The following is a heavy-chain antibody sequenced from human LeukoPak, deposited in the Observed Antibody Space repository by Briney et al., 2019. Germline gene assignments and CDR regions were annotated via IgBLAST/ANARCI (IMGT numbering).Heavy chain of an antibody. CDR3: ARGVAAAEEGMDV. Sequence: VNVCCTASGCTFSSYAISWVRQPPGQGLEWVGRIIPILGIANYAQKFQGRVTITADKYTRTAFMELSSLRSEDTAVYYWARGVAAAEEGMDVWGQET. D-gene: IGHD6-13*01. J-gene: IGHJ6*02. CDR2: IIPILGIA. CDR1: GCTFSSYA. V-gene: IGHV1-69*10.